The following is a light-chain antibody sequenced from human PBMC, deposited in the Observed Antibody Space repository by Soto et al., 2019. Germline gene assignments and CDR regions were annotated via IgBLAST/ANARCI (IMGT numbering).Light chain of an antibody. CDR2: GNN. Sequence: QSVVTQPPSASGTPGQNVTISCSGGISNIGTNTVNWFQHLPGTAPKLLIYGNNQRPSGVPDRISGSKSGTSASLAISGLQSEDEADYFCAAWDDSLHGWVFGGGTKLTVL. CDR1: ISNIGTNT. CDR3: AAWDDSLHGWV. J-gene: IGLJ3*02. V-gene: IGLV1-44*01.